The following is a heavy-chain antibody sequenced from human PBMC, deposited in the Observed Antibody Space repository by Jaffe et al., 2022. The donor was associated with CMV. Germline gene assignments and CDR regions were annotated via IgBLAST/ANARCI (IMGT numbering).Heavy chain of an antibody. CDR3: ARGRDGYNFGQIDF. D-gene: IGHD5-12*01. V-gene: IGHV3-7*03. J-gene: IGHJ4*02. CDR1: GFTFSRYW. Sequence: EVQVVESGGGLVQPGGSLKLSCAASGFTFSRYWMTWVRQAPGKGLEWVANIKQDGSMTHYVDFVKGRFTIFRDNARGALYLQMNSLRADDTAIYYCARGRDGYNFGQIDFWGQGTLVTVSS. CDR2: IKQDGSMT.